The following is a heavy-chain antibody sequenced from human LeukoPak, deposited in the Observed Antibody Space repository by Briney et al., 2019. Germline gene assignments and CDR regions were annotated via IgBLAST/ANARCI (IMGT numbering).Heavy chain of an antibody. CDR3: ARDHEVPAAIGWMRWFDP. D-gene: IGHD2-2*01. CDR2: IYYSGST. J-gene: IGHJ5*02. V-gene: IGHV4-59*01. CDR1: GGSISSYY. Sequence: SETLSLTCTVSGGSISSYYWSWIRQPPGKGLEWIGYIYYSGSTNHNPSLKSRVTISVDTSKNQFSLKLSSVTAADTAVYYCARDHEVPAAIGWMRWFDPWGQGTLVTVTS.